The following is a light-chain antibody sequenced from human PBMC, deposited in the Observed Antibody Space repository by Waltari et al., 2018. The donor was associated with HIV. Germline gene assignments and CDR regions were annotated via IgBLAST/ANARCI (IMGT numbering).Light chain of an antibody. J-gene: IGLJ2*01. CDR2: EVN. Sequence: QSALTQPASVSGSPGQSITLSCTGTSRDIGLYNYASWYQQHPGKAPKLLIYEVNKRPSGVSDRFSGSKSGNTASLSISGLQAEDEADYYCTSYTTRSTVIFGGGTSVTVL. V-gene: IGLV2-14*01. CDR3: TSYTTRSTVI. CDR1: SRDIGLYNY.